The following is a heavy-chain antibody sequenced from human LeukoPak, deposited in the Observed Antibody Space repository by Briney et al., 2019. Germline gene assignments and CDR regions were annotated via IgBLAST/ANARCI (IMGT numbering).Heavy chain of an antibody. V-gene: IGHV5-51*01. CDR2: IYPGDSDT. D-gene: IGHD3-22*01. CDR3: ARLGYDSSGYYYGSVFDI. Sequence: GESLKISCKGSGYSFTTYWIGWARQMPGEGLGWMGIIYPGDSDTRYNPSFQGQVTISADKSISTAYLQWSSLKASDTAMYYCARLGYDSSGYYYGSVFDIWGQGTMLTVSS. J-gene: IGHJ3*02. CDR1: GYSFTTYW.